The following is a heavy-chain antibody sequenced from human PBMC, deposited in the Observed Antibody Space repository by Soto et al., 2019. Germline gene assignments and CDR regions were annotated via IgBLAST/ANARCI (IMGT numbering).Heavy chain of an antibody. D-gene: IGHD6-13*01. CDR2: IWYDGNNK. CDR3: ASWAAARQNYFDY. CDR1: GFTFSSYG. Sequence: QVQLVESGGGVVQPGRSLRLSCAASGFTFSSYGMHWVRQAPGKGLEWVAVIWYDGNNKYYADSVKGRVTISRDNSKNTLYLQMNSLRAEDTAVYYCASWAAARQNYFDYWGQGTLVTVSS. J-gene: IGHJ4*02. V-gene: IGHV3-33*01.